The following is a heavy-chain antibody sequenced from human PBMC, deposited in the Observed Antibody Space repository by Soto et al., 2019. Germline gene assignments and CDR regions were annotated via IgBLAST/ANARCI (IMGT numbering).Heavy chain of an antibody. J-gene: IGHJ6*02. D-gene: IGHD3-3*01. Sequence: GASVKVSCKASGYTFTGYYMHWVRQAPGQGLEWMGWINPNSGGTNYAQKFQGRVTMTRDTSASTAYMELSSLKTEDTAVYYCTRAFEAFALLRFLEWLNPGTVDPGMDVWGQGTTVTVSS. V-gene: IGHV1-2*02. CDR2: INPNSGGT. CDR3: TRAFEAFALLRFLEWLNPGTVDPGMDV. CDR1: GYTFTGYY.